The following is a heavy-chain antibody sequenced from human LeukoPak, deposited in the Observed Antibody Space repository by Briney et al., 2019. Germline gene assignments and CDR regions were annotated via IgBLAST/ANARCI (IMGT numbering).Heavy chain of an antibody. V-gene: IGHV3-23*01. J-gene: IGHJ3*02. Sequence: GGSLRLSCAASGLTFSSYAMSWDRQAPGKWLEWVSGIIGSGDSAFYADAVKGRFTSSRDNSKKTLYLQMNSLRAEETAVYYCAKTYYYDSTGYLTRSNAFDIWGQGTMVTVSS. CDR2: IIGSGDSA. CDR1: GLTFSSYA. CDR3: AKTYYYDSTGYLTRSNAFDI. D-gene: IGHD3-22*01.